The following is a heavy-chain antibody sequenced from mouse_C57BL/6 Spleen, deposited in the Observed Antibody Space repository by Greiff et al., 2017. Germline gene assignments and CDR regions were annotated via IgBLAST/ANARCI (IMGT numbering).Heavy chain of an antibody. CDR3: ARFYYYAMDY. CDR2: IHPNSGST. Sequence: QVQLQQSGAELVKPGASVKLSCKASGYTFTSYWMHWVKQRPGQGLEWIGMIHPNSGSTNYNEKFKSKATLTVDKSSSTAYMQLSSLTSGDSAVYYCARFYYYAMDYWGQGTSVTVSS. V-gene: IGHV1-64*01. CDR1: GYTFTSYW. J-gene: IGHJ4*01.